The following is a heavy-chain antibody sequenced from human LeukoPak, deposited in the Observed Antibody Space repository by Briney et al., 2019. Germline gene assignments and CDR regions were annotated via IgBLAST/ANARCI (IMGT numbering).Heavy chain of an antibody. D-gene: IGHD2-15*01. V-gene: IGHV3-30*04. CDR3: AREGYCSGGSCYHYYYGMDV. CDR1: GFTFSSYA. J-gene: IGHJ6*04. CDR2: ISYDGSNK. Sequence: GRSLRLSCAAPGFTFSSYAMHWVRQAPGKGLEWVAVISYDGSNKYYADSVKGRFTISRDNSKNTLYLQMNSLRAEDTAVYYCAREGYCSGGSCYHYYYGMDVWGKGTTVTVSS.